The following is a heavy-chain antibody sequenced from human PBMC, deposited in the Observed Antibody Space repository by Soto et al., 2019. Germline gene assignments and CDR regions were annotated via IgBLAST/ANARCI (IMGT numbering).Heavy chain of an antibody. CDR2: ISAYNGNT. J-gene: IGHJ6*02. Sequence: GASVKVSCKASGYTFTSYGISWVRQAPGQGLEWMGWISAYNGNTNYAQKLQGRVTMTTDTSTSTAYMELRSLRSDDTAVYYCARDHGAYYDILTGYYKATDYYGMDVWGQGTTVTVSS. CDR3: ARDHGAYYDILTGYYKATDYYGMDV. V-gene: IGHV1-18*01. CDR1: GYTFTSYG. D-gene: IGHD3-9*01.